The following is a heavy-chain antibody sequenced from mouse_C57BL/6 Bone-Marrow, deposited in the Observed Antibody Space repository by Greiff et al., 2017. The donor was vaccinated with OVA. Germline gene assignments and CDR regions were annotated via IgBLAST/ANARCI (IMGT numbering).Heavy chain of an antibody. CDR3: ARDYDYDGGFDY. Sequence: EVKLQESGGGLVKPGGSLKLSCAASGFTFSDYGMHWVRQAPEKGLEWVAYISSGSSTIYYADTVKGRFTISRDNAKNTLFLQMTSLRSEDTAMYYCARDYDYDGGFDYWGQGTTLTVSS. J-gene: IGHJ2*01. CDR2: ISSGSSTI. V-gene: IGHV5-17*01. D-gene: IGHD2-4*01. CDR1: GFTFSDYG.